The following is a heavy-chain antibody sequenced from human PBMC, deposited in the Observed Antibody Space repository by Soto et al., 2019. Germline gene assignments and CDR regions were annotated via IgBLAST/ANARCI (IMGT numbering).Heavy chain of an antibody. V-gene: IGHV1-2*04. Sequence: ASVKVSCKASGYTFTGYYMHWVRQAPGQGLEWMGWINPNSGGTNYAQKFQGWVTMTRDTSISTAYMELSRLRSDDTAVYYCARVPSLELQNGMDVWDQGTTVTVSS. CDR3: ARVPSLELQNGMDV. CDR2: INPNSGGT. J-gene: IGHJ6*02. CDR1: GYTFTGYY. D-gene: IGHD1-7*01.